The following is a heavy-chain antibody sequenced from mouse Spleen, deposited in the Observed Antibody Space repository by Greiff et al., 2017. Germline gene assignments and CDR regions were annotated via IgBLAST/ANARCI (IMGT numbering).Heavy chain of an antibody. V-gene: IGHV1-26*01. CDR2: INPNNGGT. D-gene: IGHD1-1*01. J-gene: IGHJ1*01. Sequence: EVQLQQSGPELVKPGASVKISCKASGYTFTDYYMNWVKQSHGKSLEWIGDINPNNGGTSYNQKFKGKATLTVDKSSSTAYMELRSLTSEDSAVYYCARSGGLGSSSPYFDVWGAGTTVTVSS. CDR3: ARSGGLGSSSPYFDV. CDR1: GYTFTDYY.